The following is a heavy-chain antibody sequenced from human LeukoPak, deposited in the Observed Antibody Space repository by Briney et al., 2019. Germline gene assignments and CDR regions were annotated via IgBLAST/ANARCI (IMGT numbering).Heavy chain of an antibody. Sequence: PSETLSLTCTVSGGSISSYYWSWIRQPPGKGLEWIGYIYYSGSTNYNPSLKSRVTISVDTSKNQFSLKLSSVTAAGTAVYYCARGYSYGSSFNDYWGQGTLVTVSS. CDR2: IYYSGST. CDR1: GGSISSYY. CDR3: ARGYSYGSSFNDY. D-gene: IGHD5-18*01. J-gene: IGHJ4*02. V-gene: IGHV4-59*01.